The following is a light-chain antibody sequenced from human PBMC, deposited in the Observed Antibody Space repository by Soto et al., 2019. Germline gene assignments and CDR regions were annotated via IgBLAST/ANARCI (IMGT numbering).Light chain of an antibody. CDR1: LDISSY. CDR2: ATS. CDR3: QQTYITPGT. J-gene: IGKJ1*01. Sequence: DIQMTQSPSSLSASVGDRVTITCRASLDISSYLNWYQQKPGKAPKLVIYATSSLQSGVPSRFSGSGSGTDFTLTISGLQPEDSATYYCQQTYITPGTFGQGTKVEIK. V-gene: IGKV1-39*01.